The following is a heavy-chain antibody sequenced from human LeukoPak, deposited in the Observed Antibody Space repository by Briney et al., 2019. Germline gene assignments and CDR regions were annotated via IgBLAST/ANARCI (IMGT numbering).Heavy chain of an antibody. CDR1: GGSISSSSYY. Sequence: SETLSLTCTVSGGSISSSSYYWGWIRQPPGKGLEWIGSIYYSGSTYYNPSLKSRVTISVDTSKNQFSLKLSSVTAADTAVYYCARDLPGIPAAGDYWGQGTLVTVSS. D-gene: IGHD6-13*01. CDR3: ARDLPGIPAAGDY. CDR2: IYYSGST. J-gene: IGHJ4*02. V-gene: IGHV4-39*07.